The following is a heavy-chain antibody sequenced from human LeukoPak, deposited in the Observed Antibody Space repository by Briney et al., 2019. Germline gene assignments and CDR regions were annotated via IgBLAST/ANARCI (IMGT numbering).Heavy chain of an antibody. Sequence: GGSLRLSCAASGFTFSSYDMSCVRQAPGKGLQWVSAVSSGGDRTYYADSVKGRFSISRDNSKNTLYLQMNSLSADDTAVYYCASGGGYCSTTSCYVLYYWGQGALVTVSS. CDR1: GFTFSSYD. J-gene: IGHJ4*02. CDR2: VSSGGDRT. D-gene: IGHD2-2*01. CDR3: ASGGGYCSTTSCYVLYY. V-gene: IGHV3-23*01.